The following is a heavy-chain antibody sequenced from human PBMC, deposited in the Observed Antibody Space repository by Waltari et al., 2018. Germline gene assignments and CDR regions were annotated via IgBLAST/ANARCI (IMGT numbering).Heavy chain of an antibody. D-gene: IGHD6-13*01. CDR3: VRENIAAAGLES. J-gene: IGHJ4*02. CDR2: INSEGSST. CDR1: GFIFRTYG. V-gene: IGHV3-74*01. Sequence: EVQLVESGGGLVQPGGSLRLSCVASGFIFRTYGLDVVRQAPGKGRVGVSRINSEGSSTTYADSVKGRFTISRDNAKNTLYLHMSSLRAEDTAVYYCVRENIAAAGLESRGQGTLVTVSS.